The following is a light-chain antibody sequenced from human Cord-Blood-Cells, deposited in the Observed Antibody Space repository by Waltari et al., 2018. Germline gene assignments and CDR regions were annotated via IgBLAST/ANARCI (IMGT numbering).Light chain of an antibody. V-gene: IGLV2-23*01. CDR1: SSDVGSYKL. CDR2: EGS. Sequence: QSALTQPASVSGSPGQSITISCTVTSSDVGSYKLVSWYQQHPGKAPKLMIYEGSKRPSGGSNRFTGSKSGNPASLPISGLQAEDEADYYCCSYAGSSTVVFGGGTKLTVL. J-gene: IGLJ2*01. CDR3: CSYAGSSTVV.